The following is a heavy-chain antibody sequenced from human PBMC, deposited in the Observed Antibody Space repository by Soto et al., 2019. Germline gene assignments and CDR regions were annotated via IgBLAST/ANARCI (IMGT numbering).Heavy chain of an antibody. V-gene: IGHV4-39*01. CDR3: ARRRASDYGGNHHPYYFDR. CDR1: GASIITDNYF. Sequence: PSETLSLTCTVSGASIITDNYFWVWIRQSPRRGLELIGSISYSGRTYDNPSLQSRVTISIDASKNQFSLKLTSVTTADTAVYYRARRRASDYGGNHHPYYFDRWGQGALVTVSS. D-gene: IGHD4-17*01. CDR2: ISYSGRT. J-gene: IGHJ4*02.